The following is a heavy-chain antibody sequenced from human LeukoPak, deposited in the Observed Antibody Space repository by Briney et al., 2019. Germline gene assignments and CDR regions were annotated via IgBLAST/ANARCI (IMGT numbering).Heavy chain of an antibody. CDR2: ISGSRTFI. Sequence: TGGSLRLSCAASGFTFRSYTVNWVRQAPGKGLEWVSSISGSRTFIYYGDSVKGRFSISRDNARNSLSLQMDSLRAEDTAVYYCARRNVVVGGLDYWGQGTLVTVSA. J-gene: IGHJ4*02. V-gene: IGHV3-21*01. CDR3: ARRNVVVGGLDY. CDR1: GFTFRSYT. D-gene: IGHD2-21*01.